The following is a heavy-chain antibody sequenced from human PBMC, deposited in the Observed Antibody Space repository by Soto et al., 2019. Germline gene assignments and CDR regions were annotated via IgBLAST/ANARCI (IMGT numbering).Heavy chain of an antibody. CDR2: IYPGDSDT. V-gene: IGHV5-51*01. CDR3: ARSRDIVVVPAAKNYYGMDV. D-gene: IGHD2-2*01. Sequence: GESLKISCNGSGYTFTSYWIGWVRQIPGTPLEWMGIIYPGDSDTRYSPSFQGQVTISADKSISTAYLQWSSLKASDTAMYYCARSRDIVVVPAAKNYYGMDVWGQGTTVTVSS. CDR1: GYTFTSYW. J-gene: IGHJ6*02.